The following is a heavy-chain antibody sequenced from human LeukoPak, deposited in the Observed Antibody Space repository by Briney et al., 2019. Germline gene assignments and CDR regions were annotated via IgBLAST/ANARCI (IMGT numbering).Heavy chain of an antibody. CDR2: IWYDGSNK. CDR1: GFTFSSYG. D-gene: IGHD6-19*01. Sequence: QSGGSLRLSCAASGFTFSSYGMHWVRQAPGKGLEWVAVIWYDGSNKYYADSVKGRFTISRDNSKNTLYLQMNSLRAEDTAVYYCAKAAPSAAVADPPFDYYFDYWGQGTLVTVSS. CDR3: AKAAPSAAVADPPFDYYFDY. V-gene: IGHV3-30*02. J-gene: IGHJ4*02.